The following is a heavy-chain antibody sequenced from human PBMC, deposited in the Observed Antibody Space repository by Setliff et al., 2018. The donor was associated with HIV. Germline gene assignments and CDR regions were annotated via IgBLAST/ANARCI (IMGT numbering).Heavy chain of an antibody. D-gene: IGHD6-6*01. V-gene: IGHV4-39*01. CDR3: ARQNIAARSLDF. J-gene: IGHJ4*02. CDR2: IYFGGSV. Sequence: SETLSLTCAISGASVATSDHYWVWIRQPPGKGREWIGSIYFGGSVFYEPSLKSRVATSVDTSKNQFSLKLTSMTAADSAVYYCARQNIAARSLDFWGRGTLVTVSS. CDR1: GASVATSDHY.